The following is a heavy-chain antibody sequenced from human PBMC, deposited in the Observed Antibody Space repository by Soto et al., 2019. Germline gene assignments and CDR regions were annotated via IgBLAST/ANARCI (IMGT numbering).Heavy chain of an antibody. CDR3: ARSLYFHGAFDI. Sequence: GGSLRLSCAASGFTFSSYWMSWVRQAPGKGLEWVANIKHDGSEKYYADSVKGRFTISRDNAKNSLYLQMNSLRAEDTDVYYCARSLYFHGAFDIWGQGTMVTVSS. J-gene: IGHJ3*02. V-gene: IGHV3-7*01. CDR2: IKHDGSEK. D-gene: IGHD3-9*01. CDR1: GFTFSSYW.